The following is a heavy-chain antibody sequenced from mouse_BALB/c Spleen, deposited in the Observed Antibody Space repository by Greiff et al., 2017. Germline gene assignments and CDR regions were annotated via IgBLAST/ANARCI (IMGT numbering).Heavy chain of an antibody. J-gene: IGHJ3*01. CDR1: GYTFTSYW. V-gene: IGHV1-69*02. Sequence: QVQLQQPGAELVKPGAPVKLSCKASGYTFTSYWMNWVKQSPGRGLEWIGSIDPSDSETHYNQKFKDKATLTVDKSSSTAYIQLSSLTSEDSAVYYCARGGGDGYDVRFDYWGEGTLVTVSA. CDR2: IDPSDSET. CDR3: ARGGGDGYDVRFDY. D-gene: IGHD2-2*01.